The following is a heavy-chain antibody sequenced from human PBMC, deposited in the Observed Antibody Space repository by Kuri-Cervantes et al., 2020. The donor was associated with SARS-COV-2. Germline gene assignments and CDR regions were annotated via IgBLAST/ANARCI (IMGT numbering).Heavy chain of an antibody. V-gene: IGHV3-9*01. J-gene: IGHJ4*02. D-gene: IGHD6-19*01. Sequence: GGSLRLSCAASGFTLDDCAMHWVRQAPGKGLEWVSGISWNSGSIGYADSVKGRFTISRDNAKNSLYLQMNSLRAEDTAVYYCASTPGQWLVLNYFDYWGQGTLVTVSS. CDR2: ISWNSGSI. CDR1: GFTLDDCA. CDR3: ASTPGQWLVLNYFDY.